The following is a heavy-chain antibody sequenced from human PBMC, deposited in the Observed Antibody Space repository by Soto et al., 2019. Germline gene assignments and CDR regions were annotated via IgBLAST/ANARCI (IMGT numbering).Heavy chain of an antibody. CDR2: IYYSGST. CDR3: ARSLDYCTGGSCYPPGY. V-gene: IGHV4-59*01. J-gene: IGHJ4*02. CDR1: GGSISSYY. D-gene: IGHD2-15*01. Sequence: SETLSLTCTVSGGSISSYYWSWIRQPPGKGLEWIGYIYYSGSTNYNPSFKSRVTISVDTSKNQFSPKLSSVTAADTAVYDCARSLDYCTGGSCYPPGYWGRGTLVTVAS.